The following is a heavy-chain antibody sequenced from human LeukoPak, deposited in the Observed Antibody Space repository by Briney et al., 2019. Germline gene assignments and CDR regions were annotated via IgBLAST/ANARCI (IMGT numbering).Heavy chain of an antibody. V-gene: IGHV4-31*03. CDR1: GGSISSGGYY. CDR3: ARGGAAGHYYYGMDV. J-gene: IGHJ6*02. D-gene: IGHD6-13*01. CDR2: IYYSGST. Sequence: SRTLSLTCTVSGGSISSGGYYWSWIRQHPGKGLEWIGYIYYSGSTYYNPSLKSRVTISVDTSKNQFSLKLSSVTAADTAVYYCARGGAAGHYYYGMDVWGQGTTVTVSS.